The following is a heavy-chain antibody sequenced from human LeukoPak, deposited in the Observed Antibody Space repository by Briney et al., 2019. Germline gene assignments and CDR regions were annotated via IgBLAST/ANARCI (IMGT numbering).Heavy chain of an antibody. Sequence: ASVKVSCKASGYTFTSYGISWVRQAPGQGLEWMGWISAYNGNTYSAQKLRGRVTMPTDRSTSTAYISPSSLPSDHTAVCYFARVLGSYTYDYWGEGALVTVSS. J-gene: IGHJ4*02. CDR2: ISAYNGNT. D-gene: IGHD1-26*01. V-gene: IGHV1-18*01. CDR1: GYTFTSYG. CDR3: ARVLGSYTYDY.